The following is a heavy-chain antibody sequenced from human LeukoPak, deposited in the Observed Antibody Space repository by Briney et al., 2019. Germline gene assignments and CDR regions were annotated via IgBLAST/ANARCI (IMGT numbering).Heavy chain of an antibody. CDR1: GFTFSRYG. V-gene: IGHV3-33*01. Sequence: GRALRLSCAVSGFTFSRYGMHWVRQAPGKGLEWVAVIWDDGSNEFYADSVQGRFTISRDNSKNTLYLQMNSLRVEDTAVYYCGRDLTKLFEYWGRGTLVTVSS. CDR3: GRDLTKLFEY. CDR2: IWDDGSNE. D-gene: IGHD1/OR15-1a*01. J-gene: IGHJ4*02.